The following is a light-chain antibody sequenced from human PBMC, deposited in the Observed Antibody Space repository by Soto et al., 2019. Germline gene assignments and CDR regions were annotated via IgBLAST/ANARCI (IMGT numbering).Light chain of an antibody. Sequence: QPVLTQPPSVSGAPGQRVTISCTGSSSNIGAGYDVHWYQQLPGTAPKLLIYGNSNRPSGVPDRFSGSKSGTSASLAITGLQAADEAHYYCQSSDSSLTGSVFGGGTKLTVL. J-gene: IGLJ3*02. CDR2: GNS. CDR3: QSSDSSLTGSV. CDR1: SSNIGAGYD. V-gene: IGLV1-40*01.